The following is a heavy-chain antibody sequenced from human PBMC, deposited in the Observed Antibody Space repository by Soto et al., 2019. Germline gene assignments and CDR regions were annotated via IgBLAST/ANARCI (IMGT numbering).Heavy chain of an antibody. CDR1: GGSISSGDYY. CDR3: VRGVAH. D-gene: IGHD2-15*01. V-gene: IGHV4-31*03. CDR2: INYSGRT. J-gene: IGHJ4*02. Sequence: QVQLQESGPGLVKPSQTLSLTCTVSGGSISSGDYYWSWIRQHQGKGLEWIGYINYSGRTPSNPALKSRVTISVDTSKNQFSLKLSSVSAADTAVYYCVRGVAHWGPGTLVTVSS.